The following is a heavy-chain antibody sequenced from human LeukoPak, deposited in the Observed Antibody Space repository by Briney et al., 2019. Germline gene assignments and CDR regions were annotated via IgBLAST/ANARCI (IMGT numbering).Heavy chain of an antibody. J-gene: IGHJ4*02. V-gene: IGHV4-38-2*01. CDR1: GYSISSGYY. Sequence: PSETLSLTCAVSGYSISSGYYWGWIRQPPGKGLEWLGSIYHSGSTYYNPSLKSRVTISVDTSKNQFSLKLSSVTAADTAVYYCARLIIYCGGDCHTFDYWGQGTLVTVSS. CDR2: IYHSGST. CDR3: ARLIIYCGGDCHTFDY. D-gene: IGHD2-21*01.